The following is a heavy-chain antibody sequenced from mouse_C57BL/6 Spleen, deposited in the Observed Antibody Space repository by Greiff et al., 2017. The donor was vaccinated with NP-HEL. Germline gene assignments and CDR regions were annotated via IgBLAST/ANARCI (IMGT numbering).Heavy chain of an antibody. CDR3: ARGSNYGYYAMDY. CDR2: ISSGSSTI. D-gene: IGHD2-5*01. Sequence: EVKLVESGGGLVKPGGSLKLSCAASGFTFSDYGMHWVRQAPEKGLEWVAYISSGSSTIYYADTVKGRFTISRDNAKNTLFLQMTSLRSEDTAMYYCARGSNYGYYAMDYWGQGTSVTVSS. V-gene: IGHV5-17*01. CDR1: GFTFSDYG. J-gene: IGHJ4*01.